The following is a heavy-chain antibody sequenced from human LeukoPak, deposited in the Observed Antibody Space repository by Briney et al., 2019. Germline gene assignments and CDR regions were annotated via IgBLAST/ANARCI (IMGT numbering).Heavy chain of an antibody. CDR2: INFDGSNK. D-gene: IGHD5-18*01. CDR3: AKDTALGYCDY. V-gene: IGHV3-30*02. CDR1: RFTFGHYG. Sequence: SGTSLRLSCAASRFTFGHYGMHWVRQAPGKGLGWVAFINFDGSNKYYADSVKGRFSISRDNSKNTLYLQMNSLRPDDTAVYYCAKDTALGYCDYWGQGTLVTVSS. J-gene: IGHJ4*02.